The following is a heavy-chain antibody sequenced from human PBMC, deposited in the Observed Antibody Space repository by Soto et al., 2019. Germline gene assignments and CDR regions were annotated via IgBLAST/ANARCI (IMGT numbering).Heavy chain of an antibody. V-gene: IGHV4-30-2*01. CDR2: IYHSGST. Sequence: QLQLQESGSGLVKPSQTLSLTSAVSGDSSSSGGDSWSWIRQPPGKGLEWIGYIYHSGSTYYNPSLKSRVTISVDRSKNQFSLMLSSVTAADTAVYYCARVHYGVASAVDYWGQGTLVTVSS. D-gene: IGHD4-17*01. CDR1: GDSSSSGGDS. CDR3: ARVHYGVASAVDY. J-gene: IGHJ4*02.